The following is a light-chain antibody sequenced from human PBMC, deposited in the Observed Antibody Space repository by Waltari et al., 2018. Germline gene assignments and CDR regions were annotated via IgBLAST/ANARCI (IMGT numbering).Light chain of an antibody. CDR3: QTWGTGIRV. CDR1: SGHSRYA. Sequence: QLVLTQSPSASASLGASVKLTCTLSSGHSRYAIAWHPQQPEKRPRYLMKLNSDVSHSKGDGIPDRFSGSSSGAERYLTISSLQSEDEADYYCQTWGTGIRVFGGGTKLTVL. V-gene: IGLV4-69*01. CDR2: LNSDVSH. J-gene: IGLJ3*02.